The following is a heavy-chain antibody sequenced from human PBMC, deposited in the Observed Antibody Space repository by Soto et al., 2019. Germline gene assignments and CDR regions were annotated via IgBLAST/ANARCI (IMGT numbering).Heavy chain of an antibody. J-gene: IGHJ6*02. Sequence: ASVKVSCKASGSTFTSYVISWVRQAPGQGLEWMGWISAYNGDTNYAQNLQGRVTMTTDTSTSTAYMELRSLRSDDTAVYYCALGYYGSGSYLEVLTSYYYYGMDVWGQGTTVTSP. CDR2: ISAYNGDT. V-gene: IGHV1-18*01. D-gene: IGHD3-10*01. CDR1: GSTFTSYV. CDR3: ALGYYGSGSYLEVLTSYYYYGMDV.